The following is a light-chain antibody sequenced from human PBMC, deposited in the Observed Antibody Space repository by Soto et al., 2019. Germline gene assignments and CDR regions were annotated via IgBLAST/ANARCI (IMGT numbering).Light chain of an antibody. V-gene: IGLV1-40*01. CDR1: SSNIGAGYD. CDR2: GNS. CDR3: QTYDTRLSGRV. Sequence: QSVLTQPPSVSGAPGQRVTISCTGSSSNIGAGYDVHWYQQLPGTAPKLLIYGNSNRPSGVPDRFSGSKSGTFASLAITRLQAEDEADQYGQTYDTRLSGRVFGGGTKPTGL. J-gene: IGLJ3*02.